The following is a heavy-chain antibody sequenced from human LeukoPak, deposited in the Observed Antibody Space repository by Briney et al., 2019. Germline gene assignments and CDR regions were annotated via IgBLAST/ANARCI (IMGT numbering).Heavy chain of an antibody. D-gene: IGHD1-7*01. J-gene: IGHJ4*02. Sequence: SETRSLTCTVAGGSISSSCWYWIRLPAAKGMEWIGRFYTRGSTNYNPSLKSRVTMSVDASKNQFSLKLTSVTAADTAIYYCARLRENYPHSFDYWGQGTLVTVPS. CDR1: GGSISSSC. CDR2: FYTRGST. V-gene: IGHV4-4*07. CDR3: ARLRENYPHSFDY.